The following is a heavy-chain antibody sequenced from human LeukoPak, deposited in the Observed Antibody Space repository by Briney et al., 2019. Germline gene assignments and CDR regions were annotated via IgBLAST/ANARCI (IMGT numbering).Heavy chain of an antibody. V-gene: IGHV3-23*01. D-gene: IGHD3-22*01. CDR3: AKGSSGYFADL. CDR2: ISNDGGGT. Sequence: AGGPLRLSCAASGFIFNNFGLIWVRQAPGKGLEWVSAISNDGGGTMYADFVKGRFTISRDNSKNTLFLQMNSLRAEDTALYYCAKGSSGYFADLWGQGTLVTVSS. J-gene: IGHJ5*02. CDR1: GFIFNNFG.